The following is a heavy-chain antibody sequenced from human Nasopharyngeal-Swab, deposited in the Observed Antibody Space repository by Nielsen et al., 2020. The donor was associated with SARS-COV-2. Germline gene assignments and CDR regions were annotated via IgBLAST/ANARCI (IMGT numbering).Heavy chain of an antibody. Sequence: WIRQPPGKGLEWIGEIYHSGSTNYNPSLTSRVTISVDKSKNQFSLKLRSVTAADTAVFYCAREISGGSSHDAFDVWGQGTMVTVSS. V-gene: IGHV4-4*02. CDR3: AREISGGSSHDAFDV. D-gene: IGHD2-15*01. CDR2: IYHSGST. J-gene: IGHJ3*01.